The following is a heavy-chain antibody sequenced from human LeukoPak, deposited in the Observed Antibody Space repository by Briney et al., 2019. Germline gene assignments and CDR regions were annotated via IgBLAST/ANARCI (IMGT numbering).Heavy chain of an antibody. J-gene: IGHJ4*02. V-gene: IGHV1-2*02. Sequence: PTASVKVSCKASGYTFTGYYMHWVRQAPGQGLEWMGWINPNSGGTNYAQKFQGRVTMTRDTSISTAYMELSRLRSDDTAVYYCARECVSGSSGCQGGFDYWGQGTLVTVSS. CDR1: GYTFTGYY. CDR3: ARECVSGSSGCQGGFDY. D-gene: IGHD6-19*01. CDR2: INPNSGGT.